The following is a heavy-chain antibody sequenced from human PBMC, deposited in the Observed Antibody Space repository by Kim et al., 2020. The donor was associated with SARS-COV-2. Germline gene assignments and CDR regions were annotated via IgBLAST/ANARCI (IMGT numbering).Heavy chain of an antibody. J-gene: IGHJ6*02. Sequence: SETLSLTCTVSGGSISSSSYYWGWIRQPPGKGLEWIGSIYYSGSTYYNPSLKSRVTISVDTSKNQFSLKLSSVTAADTAVYYCARHRECSSTSCYSWGYYGMDVWGQGTTVTVSS. CDR2: IYYSGST. V-gene: IGHV4-39*01. CDR1: GGSISSSSYY. D-gene: IGHD2-2*02. CDR3: ARHRECSSTSCYSWGYYGMDV.